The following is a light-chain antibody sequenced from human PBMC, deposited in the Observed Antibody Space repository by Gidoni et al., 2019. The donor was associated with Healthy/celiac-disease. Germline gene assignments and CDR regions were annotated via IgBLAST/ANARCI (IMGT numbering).Light chain of an antibody. CDR1: QSVSSSY. V-gene: IGKV3-20*01. CDR3: QQYGSSPLFT. CDR2: GAS. Sequence: EIVLTRSPGTLSLSPGERATLSCRASQSVSSSYLAWYQQKPGQAPRLLIYGASSRATGTPDRFSGSGSGTDFTLTISRLEPEDFAVYYCQQYGSSPLFTFGPGTKVDIK. J-gene: IGKJ3*01.